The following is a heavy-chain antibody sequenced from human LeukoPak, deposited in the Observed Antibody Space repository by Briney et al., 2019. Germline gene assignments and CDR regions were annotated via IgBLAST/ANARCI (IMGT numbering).Heavy chain of an antibody. CDR3: ASQGVAHCGGDCYSRPNAFDI. Sequence: GASVKVSCKASGYTFTTHGISWVRQAPGQGLEWMGWISGYNGNTNYAQKFQGRVTITADKSTSTAYMELSSLRSEDTAVYYCASQGVAHCGGDCYSRPNAFDIWGQGTMVTVSS. V-gene: IGHV1-18*01. J-gene: IGHJ3*02. CDR2: ISGYNGNT. CDR1: GYTFTTHG. D-gene: IGHD2-21*02.